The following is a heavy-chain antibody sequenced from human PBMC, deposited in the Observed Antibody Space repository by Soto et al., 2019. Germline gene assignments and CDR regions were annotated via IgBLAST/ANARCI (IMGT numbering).Heavy chain of an antibody. CDR1: GFTFSTYG. V-gene: IGHV3-33*01. D-gene: IGHD3-22*01. J-gene: IGHJ3*01. Sequence: QVQLVESGGGVVQPGRSLRLSCAASGFTFSTYGMHWVRQAPGKALEWVAVIWYDGSNKYYTDSGKGRFTIARDNSKNTVYVQMNSLRAENTAVYYCARDFYCDAEPTFFDLWCEGKMVTVS. CDR2: IWYDGSNK. CDR3: ARDFYCDAEPTFFDL.